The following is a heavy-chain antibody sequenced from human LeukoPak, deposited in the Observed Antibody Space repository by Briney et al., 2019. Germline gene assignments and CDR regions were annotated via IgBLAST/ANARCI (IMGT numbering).Heavy chain of an antibody. CDR2: IDWDDDK. V-gene: IGHV2-70*11. Sequence: SGPTLVNPTQTLTLTCTFSGFSLSSTGMCVSWIRQPPGKALEWLARIDWDDDKYYSTSLRTRLTISKDTSKNQVVLRMTNMDPVDTATYYCARMGATAAFHYWGQGTLVTVSS. J-gene: IGHJ4*02. CDR3: ARMGATAAFHY. CDR1: GFSLSSTGMC. D-gene: IGHD2-21*02.